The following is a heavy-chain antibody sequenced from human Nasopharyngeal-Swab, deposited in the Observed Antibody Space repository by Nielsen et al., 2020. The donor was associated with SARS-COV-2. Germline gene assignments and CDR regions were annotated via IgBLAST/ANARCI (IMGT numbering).Heavy chain of an antibody. D-gene: IGHD3-10*01. CDR1: GYTFTGYY. Sequence: ASVKVSCKASGYTFTGYYMHWVRQAPGQGLEWMGRINPNSGGTNYAQKFQGRVTMTRDTSISTAYMELSRLRSDDTAVYYCARGADGSGSHGGYYYYYYGMDVWGQGTTVTVSS. CDR2: INPNSGGT. J-gene: IGHJ6*02. CDR3: ARGADGSGSHGGYYYYYYGMDV. V-gene: IGHV1-2*06.